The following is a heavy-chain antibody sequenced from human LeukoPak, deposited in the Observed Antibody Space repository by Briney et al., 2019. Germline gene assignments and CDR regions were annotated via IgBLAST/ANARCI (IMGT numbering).Heavy chain of an antibody. CDR2: ISGSGGST. V-gene: IGHV3-23*01. CDR3: AKDMTGTTISSYFDY. Sequence: GGSLRLSCAASGFTFSSYAMSWVRQAPGKGLEWVSAISGSGGSTYYADSVKGRFTISRDNSKNTLYLQMNSLRAKDTAVYYCAKDMTGTTISSYFDYWGQGTLVTVSS. D-gene: IGHD1-1*01. J-gene: IGHJ4*02. CDR1: GFTFSSYA.